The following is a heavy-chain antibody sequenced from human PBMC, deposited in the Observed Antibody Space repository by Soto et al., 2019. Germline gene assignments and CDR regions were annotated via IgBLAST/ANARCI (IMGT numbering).Heavy chain of an antibody. CDR2: IWYDGSNK. J-gene: IGHJ6*02. CDR1: GFTFSSYG. V-gene: IGHV3-33*01. Sequence: GGSLRLSCAASGFTFSSYGMHWVRQAPGKRPEWVAVIWYDGSNKYYAESVKGRFTISRDNSKNTLYLQMNSLRAEDAAVYYCARGPDQYYDFWSGYLAPGMDVWGQGTTVTAP. D-gene: IGHD3-3*01. CDR3: ARGPDQYYDFWSGYLAPGMDV.